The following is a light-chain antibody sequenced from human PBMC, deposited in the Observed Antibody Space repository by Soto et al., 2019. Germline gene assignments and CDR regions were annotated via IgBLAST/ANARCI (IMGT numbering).Light chain of an antibody. CDR3: QQYGSSGT. V-gene: IGKV3-15*01. CDR1: QSVSSN. Sequence: EIVMTQSPATLTVSPGDRATLSCRASQSVSSNLAWYQQKPGQAPRLLIYGASTRATGIPARFSGSCSGTEFTLTISSLQSEDVAVYYCQQYGSSGTFGQGTKVDI. CDR2: GAS. J-gene: IGKJ1*01.